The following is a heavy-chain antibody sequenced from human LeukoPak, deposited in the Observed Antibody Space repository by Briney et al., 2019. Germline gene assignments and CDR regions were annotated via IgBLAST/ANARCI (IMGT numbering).Heavy chain of an antibody. CDR2: FDPEDGET. CDR3: ATGRDYGDQGDI. D-gene: IGHD4-17*01. J-gene: IGHJ3*02. CDR1: GGTFSSYP. V-gene: IGHV1-24*01. Sequence: ASVKVSCKASGGTFSSYPFTWVRQAPGKGLEWMGGFDPEDGETIYAQKFQGRVTMTEDTSTDTAYMELSSLRSEDTAVYYCATGRDYGDQGDIWGQGTMVTVSS.